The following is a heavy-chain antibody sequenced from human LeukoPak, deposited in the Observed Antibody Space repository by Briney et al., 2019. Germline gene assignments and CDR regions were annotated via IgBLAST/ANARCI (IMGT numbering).Heavy chain of an antibody. CDR1: GFTISTYG. D-gene: IGHD3-22*01. CDR3: AKTEVVKVNWFDP. CDR2: ISGVRTNT. Sequence: PGGSLCLSCAASGFTISTYGMSWVRHTPGKGREWAIIISGVRTNTFQADSVKGPFTTSRDTSTNTLYLQMNSPRAEDTATYYCAKTEVVKVNWFDPWGQGTLVTVSA. J-gene: IGHJ5*02. V-gene: IGHV3-23*01.